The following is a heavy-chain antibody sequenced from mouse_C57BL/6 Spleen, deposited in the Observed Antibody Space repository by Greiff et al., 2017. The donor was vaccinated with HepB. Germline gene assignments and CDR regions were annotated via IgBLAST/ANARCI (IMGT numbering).Heavy chain of an antibody. D-gene: IGHD1-1*01. CDR3: ARNYGSSYGFDS. Sequence: VQLQQPGAELVMPGASVKLSCKASGYTFTSYWMHWVKQRPGQGLEWIGEIDPSDSYTNYNQKFKGKSTLTVDKSSSTAYMQLSSLTSEDSAVYYCARNYGSSYGFDSWGQGTTLTVSS. V-gene: IGHV1-69*01. J-gene: IGHJ2*01. CDR1: GYTFTSYW. CDR2: IDPSDSYT.